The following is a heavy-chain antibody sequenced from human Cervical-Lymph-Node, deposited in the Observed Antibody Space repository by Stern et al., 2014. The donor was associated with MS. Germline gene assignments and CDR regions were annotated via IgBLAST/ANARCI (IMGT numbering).Heavy chain of an antibody. Sequence: VQLVESGAEVKKPGSSVKVSCKASGGTFSSYAISWVRQAPGQGLEWMGGVIPILGAANYGVKYQGRVTITADEATSTASMELSSLRSEDTAVYYCARGDTMVRGVIAPDYYGMDVWGQGTPVTVAS. CDR1: GGTFSSYA. CDR3: ARGDTMVRGVIAPDYYGMDV. J-gene: IGHJ6*02. D-gene: IGHD3-10*01. V-gene: IGHV1-69*01. CDR2: VIPILGAA.